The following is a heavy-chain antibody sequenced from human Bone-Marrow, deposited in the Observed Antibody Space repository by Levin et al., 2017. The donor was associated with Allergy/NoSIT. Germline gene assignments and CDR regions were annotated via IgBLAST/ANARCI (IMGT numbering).Heavy chain of an antibody. CDR2: IRQDGGEK. D-gene: IGHD2-2*01. J-gene: IGHJ6*02. CDR3: AGRSVLLPAPSGWGYGMDV. Sequence: PGGSLRLSCTASGFTFSRYWMSWVRQAPGKGLEWVANIRQDGGEKYYVDSVKGRFTISRDNAKNALYLEMNSLRAEDSAVYYCAGRSVLLPAPSGWGYGMDVWGQGTTVTVSS. CDR1: GFTFSRYW. V-gene: IGHV3-7*01.